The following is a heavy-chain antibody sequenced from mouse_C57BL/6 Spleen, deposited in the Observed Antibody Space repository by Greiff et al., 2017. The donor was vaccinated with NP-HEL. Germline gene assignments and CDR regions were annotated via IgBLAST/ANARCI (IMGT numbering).Heavy chain of an antibody. CDR3: ARSRIYYDYLDY. Sequence: QVQLQQPGAELVRPGSSVKLSCKASGYTFTSYWMHWVKQRPIQGLEWIGNIDPSDSETHYNQKFKDKATLTVDKSSSTAYMQLSSLTSEDSAVYDCARSRIYYDYLDYWGQGTTLTVSS. D-gene: IGHD2-4*01. CDR2: IDPSDSET. J-gene: IGHJ2*01. CDR1: GYTFTSYW. V-gene: IGHV1-52*01.